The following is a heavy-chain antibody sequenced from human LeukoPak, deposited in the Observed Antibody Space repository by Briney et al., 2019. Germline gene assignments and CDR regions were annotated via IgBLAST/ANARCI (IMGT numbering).Heavy chain of an antibody. V-gene: IGHV3-23*01. CDR3: AKGTSTYSSGSFDY. D-gene: IGHD6-19*01. J-gene: IGHJ4*02. CDR1: VFIFSTYG. CDR2: ISGSGSTT. Sequence: GGTLRLSCSPSVFIFSTYGMSWGRQAPGEGLEWVISISGSGSTTFYADSVKGRFTISRDNTKNMLYLQMTSLRAEDTAVYYCAKGTSTYSSGSFDYWGRGTLVTVSS.